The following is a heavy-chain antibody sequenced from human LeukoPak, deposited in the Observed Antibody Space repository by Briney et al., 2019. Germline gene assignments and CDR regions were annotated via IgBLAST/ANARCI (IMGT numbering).Heavy chain of an antibody. V-gene: IGHV1-2*02. J-gene: IGHJ4*02. D-gene: IGHD2-15*01. CDR1: GYTFIGYY. CDR2: VNPNSGVT. CDR3: ARDRGRYCSGGSCRDL. Sequence: GASVKVSCKASGYTFIGYYIHWVRQAPGQGLEWMGSVNPNSGVTDYAQKFQGRITMTRDTSISTAYMELNRLTSDDTAVYYCARDRGRYCSGGSCRDLWGQGTLLTVSS.